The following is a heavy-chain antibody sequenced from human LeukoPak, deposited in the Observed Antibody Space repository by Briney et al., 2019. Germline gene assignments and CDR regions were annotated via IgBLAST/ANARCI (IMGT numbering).Heavy chain of an antibody. CDR2: TFFIVGT. D-gene: IGHD1-14*01. V-gene: IGHV4-59*01. J-gene: IGHJ4*02. CDR1: GVSISSSS. CDR3: AGSKARVRNGEYDY. Sequence: SETLSLTWTVSGVSISSSSSSWVRHPPGEGLEWVLYTFFIVGTNYNTSPKRRVTIPVDRSKNQFSLNLTSVTAAATAVYCVAGSKARVRNGEYDYWGQGTLVTVSS.